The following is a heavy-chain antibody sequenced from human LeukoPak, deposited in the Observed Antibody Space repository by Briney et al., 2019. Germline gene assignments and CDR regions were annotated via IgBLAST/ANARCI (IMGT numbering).Heavy chain of an antibody. CDR2: ISSGGSDT. CDR3: ARVLGSYAFDY. D-gene: IGHD1-26*01. Sequence: KPGGSLRLSCAASGFTFSSYAMSWIRQAPGKGLEWVSYISSGGSDTNYADSVKGRFTISRDNTKNSLYLQMNSLRAEDTAVYYCARVLGSYAFDYWGQGILVTVSS. V-gene: IGHV3-11*06. CDR1: GFTFSSYA. J-gene: IGHJ4*02.